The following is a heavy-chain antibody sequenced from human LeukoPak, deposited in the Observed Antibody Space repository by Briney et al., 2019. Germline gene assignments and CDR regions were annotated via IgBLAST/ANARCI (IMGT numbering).Heavy chain of an antibody. CDR2: ISYDGSDK. V-gene: IGHV3-30*03. CDR3: ARVGSSWARDY. CDR1: GFTFNTYA. Sequence: PGRSLRLSCEASGFTFNTYAMHWVRQPPGKGLEWVALISYDGSDKIYTDSVKGRFTISRDNAKNSLYLQMNSLRAEDTAVYYCARVGSSWARDYWGQGTLVTVSS. J-gene: IGHJ4*02. D-gene: IGHD6-13*01.